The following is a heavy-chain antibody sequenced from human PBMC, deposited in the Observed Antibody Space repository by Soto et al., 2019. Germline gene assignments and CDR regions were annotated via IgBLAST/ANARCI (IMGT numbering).Heavy chain of an antibody. CDR3: ARDQRDDYAWGPKGVFDQ. D-gene: IGHD3-16*01. J-gene: IGHJ4*02. Sequence: PSETLSLTCAVSGYSISSGYYWGWIRQPPGKGLEWIGSIYHSGSTKYNPSLKSRVSTSVDTSKSQFSLTLTSVTAADTAVYYCARDQRDDYAWGPKGVFDQWGPGTLVTVSS. V-gene: IGHV4-38-2*02. CDR1: GYSISSGYY. CDR2: IYHSGST.